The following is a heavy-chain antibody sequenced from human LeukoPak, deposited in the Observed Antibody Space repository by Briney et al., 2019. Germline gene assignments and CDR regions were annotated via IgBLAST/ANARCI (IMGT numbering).Heavy chain of an antibody. D-gene: IGHD5-24*01. V-gene: IGHV3-49*04. CDR3: TRDHRDGYNDGYFSL. CDR1: GFSIAEYA. J-gene: IGHJ2*01. CDR2: IRSKSYSETT. Sequence: PGGSLRLSCTASGFSIAEYAMTWVRQAPGRGLEWLGFIRSKSYSETTQFAASVRGRFTISRDDSNSVTYLQMNSLKIEDTAVYFCTRDHRDGYNDGYFSLWGRGTLVTVSS.